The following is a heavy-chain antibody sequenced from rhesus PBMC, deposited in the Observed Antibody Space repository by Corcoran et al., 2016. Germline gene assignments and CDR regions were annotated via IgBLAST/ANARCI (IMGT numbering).Heavy chain of an antibody. CDR3: ARDAVSLDV. V-gene: IGHV4-147*01. Sequence: QVQLQESGPGLVKPSETLSLTCAVSGVSITTNYWTWIRQSPGKGLEWIGYISGLSGSTSYNPSLKSRVNFSKDTSENQFSLRLNSVTAADTAVYYCARDAVSLDVWGRGLLVTVSS. CDR1: GVSITTNY. D-gene: IGHD5-24*01. J-gene: IGHJ5-2*02. CDR2: ISGLSGST.